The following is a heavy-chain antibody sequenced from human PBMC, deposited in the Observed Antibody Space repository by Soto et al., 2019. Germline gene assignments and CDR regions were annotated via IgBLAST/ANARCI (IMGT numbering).Heavy chain of an antibody. CDR1: GGSLSGFY. Sequence: SETLSLTCAVYGGSLSGFYWSWIRQTPGKGLEWIGEISHSGSTNYNPSLKSRVTISVDTSKNQFSLKLTSVTAADAAVYYCARDKITGLFDYWGQGTLVTVSS. V-gene: IGHV4-34*01. J-gene: IGHJ4*02. D-gene: IGHD2-8*02. CDR2: ISHSGST. CDR3: ARDKITGLFDY.